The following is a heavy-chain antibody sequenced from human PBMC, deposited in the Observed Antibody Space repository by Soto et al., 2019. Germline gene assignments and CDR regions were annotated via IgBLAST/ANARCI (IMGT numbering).Heavy chain of an antibody. V-gene: IGHV4-59*08. Sequence: QVRLQESGPGLVKPSETLSLTCTVSGGSITCITNHYCSWIRQPPGKGLEWIGYISYSGHTSYNPSLKSRVILSVDTSKNQVSLNLASVTAADTAVYYCATQGFGTLHGLVDVWGQGTTVTVSS. D-gene: IGHD1-7*01. J-gene: IGHJ6*02. CDR1: GGSITCITNHY. CDR2: ISYSGHT. CDR3: ATQGFGTLHGLVDV.